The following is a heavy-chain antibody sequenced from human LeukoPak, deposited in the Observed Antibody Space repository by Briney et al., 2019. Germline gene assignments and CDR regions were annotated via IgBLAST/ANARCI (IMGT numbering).Heavy chain of an antibody. Sequence: SETLSLTCTVSDASISSYYCSWIRQPPGKGLEWIGYISDNGSTNYNPSLKSRVTISVDTSKNQFSLKLSSVTAADTAVYYCARGFTLFDPWGQGTLVTVSS. CDR2: ISDNGST. CDR3: ARGFTLFDP. V-gene: IGHV4-59*01. D-gene: IGHD2/OR15-2a*01. J-gene: IGHJ5*02. CDR1: DASISSYY.